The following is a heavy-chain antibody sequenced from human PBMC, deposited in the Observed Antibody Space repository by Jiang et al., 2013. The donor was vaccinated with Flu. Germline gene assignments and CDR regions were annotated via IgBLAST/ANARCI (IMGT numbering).Heavy chain of an antibody. CDR3: ARAQKYSGFELPYFDY. D-gene: IGHD5-12*01. Sequence: LLKPSETLSLSCTVSGGSISSDSYYWGWIRQPPGKGPEWIGSLYHSGSTYYNPSLKTRVTMSVDTSKNQLSLNLTSVTAADTAVYYCARAQKYSGFELPYFDYWSQGTLVTVSS. CDR2: LYHSGST. CDR1: GGSISSDSYY. J-gene: IGHJ4*02. V-gene: IGHV4-39*07.